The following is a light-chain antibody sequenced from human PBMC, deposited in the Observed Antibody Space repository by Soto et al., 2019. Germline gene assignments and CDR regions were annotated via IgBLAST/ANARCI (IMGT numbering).Light chain of an antibody. CDR1: QRISGY. CDR2: DAS. J-gene: IGKJ5*01. V-gene: IGKV3-11*01. Sequence: EIVMTQSPATLSVSPGERATLSCRASQRISGYLAWYQQKPGQAPRLLIYDASNRATGIPARFSGSGSGTDFTLTISSLEPEDFAVYYCQQRSNWPITFGQGTRLEIK. CDR3: QQRSNWPIT.